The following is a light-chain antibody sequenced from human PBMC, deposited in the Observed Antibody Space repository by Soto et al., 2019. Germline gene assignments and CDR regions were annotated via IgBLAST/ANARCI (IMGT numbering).Light chain of an antibody. J-gene: IGLJ1*01. Sequence: QSVLTQSPSAAGTPGQRGVISCSGSSSNIGRNMVKWYQQLPGTAPKLLMFYDNQRPSGVPYRFSGSRSGTSASLAISGLQSEDEADYYCAAWDDSLNGEIFGTGTKLTVL. CDR3: AAWDDSLNGEI. CDR2: YDN. CDR1: SSNIGRNM. V-gene: IGLV1-44*01.